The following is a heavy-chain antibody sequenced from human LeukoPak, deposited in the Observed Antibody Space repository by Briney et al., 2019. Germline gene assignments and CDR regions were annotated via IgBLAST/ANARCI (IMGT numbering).Heavy chain of an antibody. J-gene: IGHJ4*02. CDR2: ITYDGSRK. CDR1: GFPFSRYW. CDR3: ARDPTYASVSPLGY. Sequence: GGSLRLSCAASGFPFSRYWMTWVRQAPGKGLEWVATITYDGSRKFYVGSVRGRFTISRDNTNNSLHLQMNSLRAEDTAIYYCARDPTYASVSPLGYGGQGTLVAVSS. V-gene: IGHV3-7*01. D-gene: IGHD3-10*01.